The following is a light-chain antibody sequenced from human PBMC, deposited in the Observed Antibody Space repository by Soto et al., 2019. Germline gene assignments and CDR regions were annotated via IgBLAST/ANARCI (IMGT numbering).Light chain of an antibody. J-gene: IGLJ3*02. CDR1: SSDVGGHNS. CDR3: SSYTDSSTVV. V-gene: IGLV2-14*01. Sequence: QSVLTQPASVSGSPGQSITISCTGTSSDVGGHNSVSWYQQYPGKVPKLMLYDVSNRPSGVSDRLSGSKSGNTASLTISGLQAEDEADYYCSSYTDSSTVVFGGGTKLTVL. CDR2: DVS.